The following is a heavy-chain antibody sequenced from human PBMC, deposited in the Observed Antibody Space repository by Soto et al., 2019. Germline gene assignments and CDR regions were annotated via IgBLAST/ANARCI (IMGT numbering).Heavy chain of an antibody. Sequence: ASVKVSCKASGYTFTGYYMHWVRQAPGQGLEWMGWINPNSGGTNYAQKFQGWVTTTRDTSISTAYMELSRLRSDDTAVYYCARGSHNWNVIDYWGQGTLVTVS. D-gene: IGHD1-1*01. V-gene: IGHV1-2*04. CDR3: ARGSHNWNVIDY. CDR2: INPNSGGT. CDR1: GYTFTGYY. J-gene: IGHJ4*02.